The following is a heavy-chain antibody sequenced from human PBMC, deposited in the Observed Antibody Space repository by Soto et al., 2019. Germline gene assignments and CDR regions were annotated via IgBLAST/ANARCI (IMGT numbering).Heavy chain of an antibody. CDR1: GGSISSGAYY. CDR2: INYSGRT. V-gene: IGHV4-30-4*01. J-gene: IGHJ4*02. Sequence: QVQLQASGPGLVKPSQTLSLTCPVSGGSISSGAYYWSWIRQPPGKGLEGIGYINYSGRTYYNPSLKSQVTISLDTSKNQYSLKLSSVTAADPAVYYCARDRGVAATTDYWGQGTLVTVSS. CDR3: ARDRGVAATTDY. D-gene: IGHD1-26*01.